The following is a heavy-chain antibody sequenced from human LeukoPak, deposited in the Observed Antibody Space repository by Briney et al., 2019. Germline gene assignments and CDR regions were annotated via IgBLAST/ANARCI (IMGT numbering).Heavy chain of an antibody. CDR2: VDYTGIT. J-gene: IGHJ6*02. CDR1: GGSISSSGYY. Sequence: NPSETLSLTCTVSGGSISSSGYYWGWIRQPPGKGLEWIGSVDYTGITSHSPSLKSRVTISVDTSKNQFSLKLSSVTAADTAVYYCARVGPSSSWYFPYYYYGMDVWGQGTTVTVSS. D-gene: IGHD6-13*01. V-gene: IGHV4-39*01. CDR3: ARVGPSSSWYFPYYYYGMDV.